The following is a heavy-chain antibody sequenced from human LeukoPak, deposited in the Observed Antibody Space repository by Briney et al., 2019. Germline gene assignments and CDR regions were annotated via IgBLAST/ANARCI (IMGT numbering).Heavy chain of an antibody. CDR1: GFTFSSYG. Sequence: GGSLRLSCAASGFTFSSYGMHWVRQAPGKGLEWVAFIRYDGSNKYYADSVKGRFTISRDNSKNTLYLQMNSLRAEDTAVYYCAKVEGIAAPTHQIDYWGQGTLVTVSS. V-gene: IGHV3-30*02. D-gene: IGHD6-6*01. CDR3: AKVEGIAAPTHQIDY. CDR2: IRYDGSNK. J-gene: IGHJ4*02.